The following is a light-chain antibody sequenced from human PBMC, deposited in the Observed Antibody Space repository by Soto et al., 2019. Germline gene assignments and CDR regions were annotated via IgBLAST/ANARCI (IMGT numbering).Light chain of an antibody. J-gene: IGKJ5*01. CDR3: HHGGT. CDR1: QSVSYN. Sequence: EIVLTQSAATLSLSPGQIATVSCRASQSVSYNLGWYQQKAGQAPRLLIYDASNRATGIPAMFSGSGSGTDFTLTISSGEPEDFAVYCFHHGGTFGRGTRLEIK. V-gene: IGKV3-11*01. CDR2: DAS.